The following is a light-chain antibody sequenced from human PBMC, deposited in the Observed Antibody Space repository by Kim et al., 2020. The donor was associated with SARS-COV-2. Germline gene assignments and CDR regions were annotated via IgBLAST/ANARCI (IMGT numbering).Light chain of an antibody. CDR3: NSRDSSGNHLYV. CDR2: GKN. CDR1: SLRSYY. Sequence: SSELTQDPAVSVALGQTVRITCQGDSLRSYYASWYQQKPGQAPVLVIYGKNNRPSGIPDRFSGSSSGNTAPLTITGAQAEDEADYYCNSRDSSGNHLYVF. J-gene: IGLJ1*01. V-gene: IGLV3-19*01.